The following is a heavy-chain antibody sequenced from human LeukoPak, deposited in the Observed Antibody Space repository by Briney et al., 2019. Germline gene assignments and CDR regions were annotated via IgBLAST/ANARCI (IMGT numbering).Heavy chain of an antibody. V-gene: IGHV4-4*02. CDR2: INHSGST. CDR1: GASISSGDR. J-gene: IGHJ4*02. Sequence: SETLSLTCTVSGASISSGDRWTWVRQSPGKRLEWIGEINHSGSTNYNPPLKSRVTISVDKPENHFSLKLSSVTAADTAVYYCARHRGATMGPSDDWGQGTLVTVSS. CDR3: ARHRGATMGPSDD. D-gene: IGHD1-26*01.